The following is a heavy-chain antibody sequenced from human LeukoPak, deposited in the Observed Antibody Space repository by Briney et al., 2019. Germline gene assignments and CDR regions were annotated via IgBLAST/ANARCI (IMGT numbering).Heavy chain of an antibody. CDR1: GFTFSSNA. D-gene: IGHD3-22*01. J-gene: IGHJ4*02. V-gene: IGHV3-23*01. Sequence: GGSLRLSCATSGFTFSSNAMTWVRQAPGKGLECVSAITAPGDATYYADSVKGRFSISRDNSKNTLYLQLNSLRAEDTAVYYCAKASAMIVVVSKHFDYWGQGTLVTVSS. CDR3: AKASAMIVVVSKHFDY. CDR2: ITAPGDAT.